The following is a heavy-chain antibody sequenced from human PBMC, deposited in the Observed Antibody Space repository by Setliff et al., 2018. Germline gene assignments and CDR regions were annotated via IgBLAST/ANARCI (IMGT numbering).Heavy chain of an antibody. Sequence: GGSLRLSCAASGFTFSSYWMAWVRQAPGKGLEWVAIIWDDGGYKYHADSVKGRFTISRDNSKNTLYLQMNSLRPEDTAVYYCARTCSGSGCYAGLESWGQGTPVTVSS. D-gene: IGHD2-15*01. CDR3: ARTCSGSGCYAGLES. CDR2: IWDDGGYK. CDR1: GFTFSSYW. J-gene: IGHJ4*02. V-gene: IGHV3-33*08.